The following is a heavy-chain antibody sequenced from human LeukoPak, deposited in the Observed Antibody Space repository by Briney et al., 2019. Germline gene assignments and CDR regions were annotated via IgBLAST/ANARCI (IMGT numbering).Heavy chain of an antibody. Sequence: GASVKVSCKASGGTFSSYAISWVRQAPGQGLEWMGGIIPIFGTANYAQKFQGRVTITADESTSTAYMELGSLRSEDTAVYYCARGTVVPAAIQHYYYGMDVWGQGTTVTVSS. V-gene: IGHV1-69*13. J-gene: IGHJ6*02. CDR1: GGTFSSYA. CDR2: IIPIFGTA. D-gene: IGHD2-2*01. CDR3: ARGTVVPAAIQHYYYGMDV.